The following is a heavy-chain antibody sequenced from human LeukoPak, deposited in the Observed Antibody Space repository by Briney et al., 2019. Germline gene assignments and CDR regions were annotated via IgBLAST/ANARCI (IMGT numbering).Heavy chain of an antibody. CDR3: ARGINWVDY. CDR2: IYYSGST. J-gene: IGHJ4*02. V-gene: IGHV4-59*01. CDR1: GGSISSYY. Sequence: SETLSLTCTVSGGSISSYYWSWIRQPPGKGLEWIGYIYYSGSTNYNPSLKSRVAISVDTSKNQFSLTLRCVTAADTAVYYCARGINWVDYWGQGTLVTVSS. D-gene: IGHD7-27*01.